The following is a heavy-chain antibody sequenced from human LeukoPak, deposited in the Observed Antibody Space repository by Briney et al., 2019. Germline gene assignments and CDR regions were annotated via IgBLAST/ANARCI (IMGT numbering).Heavy chain of an antibody. D-gene: IGHD3-10*01. CDR3: ATGGGFGERFDY. V-gene: IGHV1-24*01. J-gene: IGHJ4*02. CDR1: GYTLTDLS. CDR2: FDPEDGET. Sequence: ASVKVSCKVSGYTLTDLSMHWVRQAPGKGLEWMGGFDPEDGETIYAQKFQGRVTMTEDTSTDTAYMELSSLRSEDTAVYYCATGGGFGERFDYWGQGTLVTVSS.